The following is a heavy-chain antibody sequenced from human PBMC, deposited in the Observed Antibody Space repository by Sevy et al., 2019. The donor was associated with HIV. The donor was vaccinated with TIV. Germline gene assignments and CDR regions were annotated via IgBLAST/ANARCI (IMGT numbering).Heavy chain of an antibody. V-gene: IGHV1-18*01. CDR1: GYTFSKYA. Sequence: ASVKVSCKASGYTFSKYAITWVRQAPGQGLEWMGWISVYNGDTNYAQKLQGRVTMTTDTSTSTAYMELRGLRSDDTALYYCAKGRGGYFDYWGQGTLVTVSS. CDR3: AKGRGGYFDY. D-gene: IGHD3-16*01. CDR2: ISVYNGDT. J-gene: IGHJ4*02.